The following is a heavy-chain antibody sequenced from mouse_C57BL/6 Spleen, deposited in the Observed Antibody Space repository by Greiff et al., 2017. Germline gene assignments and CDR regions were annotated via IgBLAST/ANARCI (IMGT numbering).Heavy chain of an antibody. V-gene: IGHV1-74*01. J-gene: IGHJ2*01. CDR3: SRLGSSYFDW. Sequence: VQLQQPGAELVKPGASVKVSCKASGYTFTSYWMHWVKQRPGQGLEWIGRIHPSDSDTNYNQKFKGKATLTVDKSSSSAYMQLSSLISEDFAVDCCSRLGSSYFDWWGQGTTLPVYS. CDR1: GYTFTSYW. CDR2: IHPSDSDT. D-gene: IGHD1-1*01.